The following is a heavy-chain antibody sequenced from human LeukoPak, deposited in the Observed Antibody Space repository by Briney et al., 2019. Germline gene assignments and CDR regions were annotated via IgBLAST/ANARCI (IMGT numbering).Heavy chain of an antibody. D-gene: IGHD6-25*01. J-gene: IGHJ4*02. Sequence: GASVKVSCAASGYMLARYRMSWVRQAPGQGPEWVGWISGSTYGTRYAQKFQGRVSMTQDTSANIVYMELKSLTSDDTAVYYCVRSGRGTYFYFDWWGQGTRVTVSS. CDR3: VRSGRGTYFYFDW. CDR2: ISGSTYGT. CDR1: GYMLARYR. V-gene: IGHV1-18*01.